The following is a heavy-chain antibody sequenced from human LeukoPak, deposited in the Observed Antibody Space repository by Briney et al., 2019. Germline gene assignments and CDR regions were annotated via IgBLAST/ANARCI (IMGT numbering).Heavy chain of an antibody. CDR3: ASSTVNYYGMDV. CDR2: INHSGST. CDR1: GGSVSGYY. D-gene: IGHD4-17*01. Sequence: SETLSLTCAVYGGSVSGYYWSWIRQPPGKGLEWIGEINHSGSTNYNPSLKSRVTISVDTSKNQFSLRLNSVTAADTAVYYCASSTVNYYGMDVWGQGTTVTVSS. V-gene: IGHV4-34*01. J-gene: IGHJ6*02.